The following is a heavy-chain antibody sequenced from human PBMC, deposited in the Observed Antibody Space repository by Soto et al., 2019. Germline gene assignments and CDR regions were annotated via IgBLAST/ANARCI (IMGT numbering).Heavy chain of an antibody. CDR2: ISYDGSNK. Sequence: GRSLRLSCVASGFTFSRYAMHWVRQAPGKGLEWVTVISYDGSNKYYAGSVKGRFTISRDNSENTLYLQMNSLRAEDTAVYYCARGQLLPDYWGQGTLVTVSS. V-gene: IGHV3-30-3*01. CDR1: GFTFSRYA. J-gene: IGHJ4*02. D-gene: IGHD2-15*01. CDR3: ARGQLLPDY.